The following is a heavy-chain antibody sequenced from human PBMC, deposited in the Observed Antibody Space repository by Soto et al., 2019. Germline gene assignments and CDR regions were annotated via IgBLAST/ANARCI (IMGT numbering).Heavy chain of an antibody. CDR1: GYRFTNHG. V-gene: IGHV1-18*01. CDR2: ISGNGGKT. CDR3: ARGGTFAYDTSGYSVY. J-gene: IGHJ4*02. Sequence: ASVKVSCKASGYRFTNHGISWVRQAPGQGLEWMGWISGNGGKTKYARKFQGRVTMTTDTSTSTAYMEMNSLRHDDTAVYYCARGGTFAYDTSGYSVYWGQGTLVTVSS. D-gene: IGHD3-22*01.